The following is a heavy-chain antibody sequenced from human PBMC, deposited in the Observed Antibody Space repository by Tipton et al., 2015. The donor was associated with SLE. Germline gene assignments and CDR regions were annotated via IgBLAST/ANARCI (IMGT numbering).Heavy chain of an antibody. V-gene: IGHV4-34*01. J-gene: IGHJ4*02. CDR3: ARDYGYYSGGSCYYFDY. CDR2: INHSGST. CDR1: GGSFSGYY. Sequence: TLSLTCAVYGGSFSGYYWSWIRQPPGKGLEWIGEINHSGSTNYNPSLKSRVTISVDTSKNQFSLKLSSVTAADTAVYYCARDYGYYSGGSCYYFDYWGQGTLVTVSS. D-gene: IGHD2-15*01.